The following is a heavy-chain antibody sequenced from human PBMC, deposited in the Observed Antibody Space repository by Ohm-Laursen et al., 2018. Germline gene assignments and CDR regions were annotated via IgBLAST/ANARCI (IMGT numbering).Heavy chain of an antibody. CDR1: GYTFTSYD. J-gene: IGHJ6*02. Sequence: ASVKVSCKASGYTFTSYDINWVRQATGQGLEWMGWMNPNSGNTGYAQKFQGRVTMTRNTSISTAYMELSSLRSEDTAVYYCAIGGYYDDRSGYTYCMDVWGQGTTVTVSS. D-gene: IGHD3-22*01. CDR2: MNPNSGNT. CDR3: AIGGYYDDRSGYTYCMDV. V-gene: IGHV1-8*01.